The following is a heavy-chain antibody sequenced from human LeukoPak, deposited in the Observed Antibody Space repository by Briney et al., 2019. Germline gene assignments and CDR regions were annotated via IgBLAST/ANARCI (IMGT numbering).Heavy chain of an antibody. CDR1: TYTFTTYG. V-gene: IGHV1-18*01. CDR3: ARSPPTGYLYYFDY. J-gene: IGHJ4*02. Sequence: GASVRVSSKASTYTFTTYGISWVPQAPGQGLEWMGWISAYNGHTYYVQKFRDRMTMTTDTSTSTAYLELRSLTSDDTAVYSCARSPPTGYLYYFDYWGQGTLVTVSS. CDR2: ISAYNGHT. D-gene: IGHD3-9*01.